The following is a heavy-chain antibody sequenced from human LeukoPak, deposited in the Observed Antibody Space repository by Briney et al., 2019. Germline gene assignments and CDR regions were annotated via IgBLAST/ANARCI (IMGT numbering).Heavy chain of an antibody. CDR1: GFTFSSYA. D-gene: IGHD3-3*01. J-gene: IGHJ4*02. Sequence: GGSLRLSCAASGFTFSSYAMSWVRQAPGKGLEWVSAISGSGGSTYYADSVKGRFTISRDNSKNTLYLQMNSLRAEDTAVYYCAKDLQYTYFDFWSGYYPFDYWGQGTLVTVSS. CDR2: ISGSGGST. V-gene: IGHV3-23*01. CDR3: AKDLQYTYFDFWSGYYPFDY.